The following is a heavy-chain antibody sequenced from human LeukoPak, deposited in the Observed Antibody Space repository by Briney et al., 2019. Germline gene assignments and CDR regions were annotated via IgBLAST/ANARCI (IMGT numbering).Heavy chain of an antibody. D-gene: IGHD5-18*01. CDR2: INPSGGST. J-gene: IGHJ3*02. Sequence: ASVKVSCKASGYTFTSYYMHWVRQAPGQGLEWMGIINPSGGSTSYAQKFQGRVTMTRDTSTSTVYMELSSLRSEDTAVYYCARGRSTAMVKDAFDIWGQGTMVTVSS. CDR1: GYTFTSYY. V-gene: IGHV1-46*01. CDR3: ARGRSTAMVKDAFDI.